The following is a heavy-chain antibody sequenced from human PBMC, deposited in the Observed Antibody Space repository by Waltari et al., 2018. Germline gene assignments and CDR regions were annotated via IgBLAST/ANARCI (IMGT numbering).Heavy chain of an antibody. D-gene: IGHD6-13*01. J-gene: IGHJ3*02. CDR3: ARVGIQAAAVGGDAFDI. CDR2: IYHSGST. Sequence: QVQLQESGPGLVKPSETLSLTCAVSGYSISSGYYWGWIRQPPGKGLGWIGSIYHSGSTYYNPSLKSRVTISVDTSKNQSALKLSSVTAADTAVYYCARVGIQAAAVGGDAFDIWGQGTMVTVSS. CDR1: GYSISSGYY. V-gene: IGHV4-38-2*01.